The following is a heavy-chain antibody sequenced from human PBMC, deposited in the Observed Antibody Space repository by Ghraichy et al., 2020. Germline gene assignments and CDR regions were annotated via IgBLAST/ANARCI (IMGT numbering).Heavy chain of an antibody. CDR1: GGSISSYY. CDR2: IYTSGST. D-gene: IGHD1-14*01. J-gene: IGHJ4*02. CDR3: ATIGEPGDY. Sequence: SETLSLTCTVSGGSISSYYWSWIRQPPGKGLEWIGYIYTSGSTNYNPSLKSRVTISVDTSKNQFSLKLSSVTAADTAVYYCATIGEPGDYWGQGTLVTVSS. V-gene: IGHV4-4*09.